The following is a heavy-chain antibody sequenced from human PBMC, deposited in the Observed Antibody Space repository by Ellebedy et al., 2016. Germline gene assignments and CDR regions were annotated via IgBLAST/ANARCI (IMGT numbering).Heavy chain of an antibody. CDR2: ISNPGTAI. V-gene: IGHV3-48*01. D-gene: IGHD3-3*01. CDR3: AREGTIFGVVIDHYYYGMDV. J-gene: IGHJ6*02. Sequence: GESLKISCAASGFTFSRYGMTWVRQAPGKGLEWISFISNPGTAIYYAASVKGRFTISRDNSKNTLYLQMNSLRAEDTAVYYCAREGTIFGVVIDHYYYGMDVWGQGTTVTVSS. CDR1: GFTFSRYG.